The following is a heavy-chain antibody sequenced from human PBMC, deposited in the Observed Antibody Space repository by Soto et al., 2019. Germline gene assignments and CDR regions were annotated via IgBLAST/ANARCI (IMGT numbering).Heavy chain of an antibody. J-gene: IGHJ4*02. CDR2: INAANGHT. CDR1: GYFFTSYA. Sequence: QVQLVQSGPEVKKTGASVKVSCRASGYFFTSYAIHWVRQAPGPRLEWLGWINAANGHTKYSQNFQGRVIITRDTSANTVYMEVSSLKSGDTAVYYCARASIAVAGRNQLDYWGQGTRVTVFS. D-gene: IGHD6-19*01. V-gene: IGHV1-3*01. CDR3: ARASIAVAGRNQLDY.